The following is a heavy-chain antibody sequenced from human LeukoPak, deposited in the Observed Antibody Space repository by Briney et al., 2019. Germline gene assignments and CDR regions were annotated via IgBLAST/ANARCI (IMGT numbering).Heavy chain of an antibody. CDR3: ATAQREYYYDSSGIMGN. Sequence: GGSLRLSCAASGFTFSSYGMQWVRQAPGKGLEWVAFIRYDGSNKYYSDSVKGRFTISRDNSKNTLYLQMDSLRAEDTAVYYCATAQREYYYDSSGIMGNWGQGTLVTVSS. CDR1: GFTFSSYG. V-gene: IGHV3-30*02. D-gene: IGHD3-22*01. CDR2: IRYDGSNK. J-gene: IGHJ4*02.